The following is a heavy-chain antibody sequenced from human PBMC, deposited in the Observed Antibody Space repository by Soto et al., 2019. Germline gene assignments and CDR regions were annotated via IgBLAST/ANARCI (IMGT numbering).Heavy chain of an antibody. J-gene: IGHJ5*02. Sequence: QMTLKESGPTLVKPTQTLTLTCTFSGFSLTTSGVGVGWVRQPPGKALEWLAVIFWDGDRRFSPPLESRLSITRDTSINQVVLTLTDVDPVDTATYYCIRQRNWFGPWGPGIPVTVSS. CDR2: IFWDGDR. D-gene: IGHD4-17*01. CDR1: GFSLTTSGVG. CDR3: IRQRNWFGP. V-gene: IGHV2-5*02.